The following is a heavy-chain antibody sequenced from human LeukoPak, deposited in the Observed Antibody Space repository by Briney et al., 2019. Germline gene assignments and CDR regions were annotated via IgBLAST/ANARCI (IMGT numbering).Heavy chain of an antibody. J-gene: IGHJ4*02. CDR3: ARGYRSDWHGELGY. Sequence: PSETLSLTCTVSGGSIRSYYWSWIRQPPGKGLEWIGYVHYSGTTDYNPSLRSRVTISVDTSKNQFSLNLTSMTAADTAVYYCARGYRSDWHGELGYWGQGTLVTVSS. D-gene: IGHD6-19*01. V-gene: IGHV4-59*01. CDR2: VHYSGTT. CDR1: GGSIRSYY.